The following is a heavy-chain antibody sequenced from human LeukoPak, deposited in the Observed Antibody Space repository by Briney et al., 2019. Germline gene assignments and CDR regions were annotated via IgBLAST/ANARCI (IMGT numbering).Heavy chain of an antibody. CDR1: GGTFSSYA. Sequence: SSVKVSCKASGGTFSSYAISWARQAPGQGLEWMGGIIPIFGTANYAQKFQGRVTNTTDESTSTAYMGLSSLRSEDTAVYYCAALGVTIFGVVPWGQGTLVTVSS. V-gene: IGHV1-69*05. CDR3: AALGVTIFGVVP. D-gene: IGHD3-3*01. J-gene: IGHJ4*02. CDR2: IIPIFGTA.